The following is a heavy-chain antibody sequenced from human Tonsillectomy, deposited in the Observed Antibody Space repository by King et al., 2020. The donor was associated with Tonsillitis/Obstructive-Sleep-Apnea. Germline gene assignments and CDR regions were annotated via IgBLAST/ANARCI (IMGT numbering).Heavy chain of an antibody. J-gene: IGHJ4*02. CDR2: IRSEVYGGTT. Sequence: VQLVESGGGLVQPGRSLRLSCTASGFTFGDHAMSWVRQAPGKGLEWVGFIRSEVYGGTTEYAASVKGRFTISRDDSKSIAYLQMNSLKTEDTAVYYCTRAYPAVGATGAPDYWGQGTLVTVSS. CDR3: TRAYPAVGATGAPDY. D-gene: IGHD1-26*01. CDR1: GFTFGDHA. V-gene: IGHV3-49*04.